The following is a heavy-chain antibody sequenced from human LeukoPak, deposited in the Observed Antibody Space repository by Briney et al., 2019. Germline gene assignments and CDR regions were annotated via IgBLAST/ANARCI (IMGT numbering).Heavy chain of an antibody. CDR1: GGSISSYY. Sequence: SETLSLTCTVSGGSISSYYWSWIRQPPGKGLEWIGYIYYSGSTNYNPSLKSRVTISVDTSKNQFSLKLSSVTAAATAVYYCAGREFLGRFDYWGQGTLVTVSS. CDR3: AGREFLGRFDY. CDR2: IYYSGST. V-gene: IGHV4-59*08. D-gene: IGHD3-3*01. J-gene: IGHJ4*02.